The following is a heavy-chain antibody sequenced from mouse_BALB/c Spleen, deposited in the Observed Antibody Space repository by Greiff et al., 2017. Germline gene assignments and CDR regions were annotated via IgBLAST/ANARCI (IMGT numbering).Heavy chain of an antibody. Sequence: QVQLQQSGPELVKPGASVRISCKASGYTFTSYYIHWVKQRPGQGLEWIGWIYPGNVNTKYNEKFKGKATLTADKSSSTAYMQLSSLTSEDSAVYVCARWGVYGNYAFLDYWGQGTTLTVSS. CDR3: ARWGVYGNYAFLDY. J-gene: IGHJ2*01. CDR1: GYTFTSYY. V-gene: IGHV1S56*01. D-gene: IGHD2-1*01. CDR2: IYPGNVNT.